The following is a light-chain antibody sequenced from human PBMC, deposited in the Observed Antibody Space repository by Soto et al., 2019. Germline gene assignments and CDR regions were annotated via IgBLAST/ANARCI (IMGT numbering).Light chain of an antibody. J-gene: IGLJ3*02. V-gene: IGLV2-18*02. Sequence: QSVLTQPPSVSGSPGQSVTISCTGTGSDFGRYNRVSWYQHTPGTAPKLLIYEVTNRPSGVPDRFSGSRSGNTASLTISGLQAEDDADYYCSSFTPSATWVLGGGTTLTVL. CDR2: EVT. CDR3: SSFTPSATWV. CDR1: GSDFGRYNR.